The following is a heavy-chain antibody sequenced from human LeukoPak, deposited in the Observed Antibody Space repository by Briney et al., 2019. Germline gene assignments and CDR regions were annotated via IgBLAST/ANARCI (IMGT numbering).Heavy chain of an antibody. V-gene: IGHV3-23*01. CDR1: GFTVSSNY. Sequence: GGSLRLSCAASGFTVSSNYMSWVRQAPGKGLEWVSAISGSGGSTYYADSVKGRFTISRDNSKNTLYLQMNSLRAEDTAVYYCAKGRHSSSWYVLDYWGQGTLVTVSS. CDR2: ISGSGGST. J-gene: IGHJ4*02. D-gene: IGHD6-13*01. CDR3: AKGRHSSSWYVLDY.